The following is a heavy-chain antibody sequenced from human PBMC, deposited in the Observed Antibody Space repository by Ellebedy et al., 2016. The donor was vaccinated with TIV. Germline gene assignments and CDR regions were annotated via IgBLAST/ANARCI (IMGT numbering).Heavy chain of an antibody. V-gene: IGHV1-8*01. Sequence: AASVKVSCKSSGYTFTSYDINWVRQATGQGLEWMGWMNPNSDNTGYAQKFQGRVTMTRNTSISTAYMELSSLRSEDTAVYYCAINSRTSRYFDYWGQGTLVTVSS. D-gene: IGHD2-2*01. CDR2: MNPNSDNT. CDR1: GYTFTSYD. J-gene: IGHJ4*02. CDR3: AINSRTSRYFDY.